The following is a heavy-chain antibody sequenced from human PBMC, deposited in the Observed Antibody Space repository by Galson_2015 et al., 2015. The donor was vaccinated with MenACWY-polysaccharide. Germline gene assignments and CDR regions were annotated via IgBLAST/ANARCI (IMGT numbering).Heavy chain of an antibody. J-gene: IGHJ6*03. CDR1: GLRFGNYG. CDR2: IWYDGSNK. Sequence: SLRLSCAASGLRFGNYGMQWVRQAPGKGLEWVALIWYDGSNKYYSDPVKGRFGISRDNSMNTLYLQMNSLRIEDTAVYDCATIRGSAPNYYMDVWGKGTTVTVSS. V-gene: IGHV3-33*03. CDR3: ATIRGSAPNYYMDV. D-gene: IGHD5-12*01.